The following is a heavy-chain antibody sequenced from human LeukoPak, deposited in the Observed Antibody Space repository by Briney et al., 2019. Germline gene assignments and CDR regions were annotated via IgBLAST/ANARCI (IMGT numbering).Heavy chain of an antibody. CDR2: FNPNSGGT. Sequence: GASVKVSCKASGYTFTGYYMHWVRQAPGQGLEWMGWFNPNSGGTNYAQKFQGRVTMTRDTSISTAYMELSRLRSDDTAVYYCARGTSRTSYYMDVWGKGTTVTVSS. D-gene: IGHD1-7*01. J-gene: IGHJ6*03. CDR1: GYTFTGYY. V-gene: IGHV1-2*02. CDR3: ARGTSRTSYYMDV.